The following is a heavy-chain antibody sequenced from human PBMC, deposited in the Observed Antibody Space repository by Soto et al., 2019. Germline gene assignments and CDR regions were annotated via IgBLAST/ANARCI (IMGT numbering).Heavy chain of an antibody. CDR3: TTGLGSGNYFQNRY. J-gene: IGHJ4*02. V-gene: IGHV3-15*07. Sequence: EVHLVESGGGLVMPGGSLRLSCAASSFTFSDAWMNWVRQAPGKGLEWVGRIKIITEGGTTDYAATVKGRFTISRDDSKNTLYMQMNSLKTEDTALYYCTTGLGSGNYFQNRYWGQGTLVTVSS. D-gene: IGHD3-10*01. CDR1: SFTFSDAW. CDR2: IKIITEGGTT.